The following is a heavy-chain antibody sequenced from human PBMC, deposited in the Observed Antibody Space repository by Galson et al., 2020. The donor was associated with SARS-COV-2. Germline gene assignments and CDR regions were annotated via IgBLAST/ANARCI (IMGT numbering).Heavy chain of an antibody. CDR2: IYYSGST. CDR1: GGSISSSSYY. J-gene: IGHJ4*02. D-gene: IGHD4-4*01. V-gene: IGHV4-39*01. CDR3: ARHYGEYGPEYSLYFDY. Sequence: SETLSLTCTVSGGSISSSSYYWGWIRQPPGKGLEWIGSIYYSGSTYYNPSLKSRVTISVDTSKNQFSLKLSSVTAADTAVYYCARHYGEYGPEYSLYFDYWGQGTLVTVCS.